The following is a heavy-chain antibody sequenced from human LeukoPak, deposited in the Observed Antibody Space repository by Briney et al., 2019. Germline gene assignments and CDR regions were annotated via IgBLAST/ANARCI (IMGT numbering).Heavy chain of an antibody. D-gene: IGHD1-14*01. J-gene: IGHJ4*02. CDR3: ARLQTEPDY. Sequence: SSVKVSCKTSGGTFNNSAISWVRQAPGQGLEWMGRINPNSGGTNYAQKFQGRVTMTRDTSISTAYMELSRLRSDDTAVYYCARLQTEPDYWGQGTLVTVSS. V-gene: IGHV1-2*06. CDR2: INPNSGGT. CDR1: GGTFNNSA.